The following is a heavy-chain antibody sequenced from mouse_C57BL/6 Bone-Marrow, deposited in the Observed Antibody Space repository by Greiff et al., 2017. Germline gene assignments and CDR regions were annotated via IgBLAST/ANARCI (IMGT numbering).Heavy chain of an antibody. CDR1: GFTFSDYG. D-gene: IGHD2-3*01. Sequence: EVMLVESGGGLVQPGGSLKLSCAASGFTFSDYGMAWVRQAPRKGPEWVAFISNLAYSFYYADTVTGRFTISRENAKNTLYLDMSNLRSEATAMYDCARLYPYYAMDYWGQGTSVTVSS. J-gene: IGHJ4*01. V-gene: IGHV5-15*01. CDR2: ISNLAYSF. CDR3: ARLYPYYAMDY.